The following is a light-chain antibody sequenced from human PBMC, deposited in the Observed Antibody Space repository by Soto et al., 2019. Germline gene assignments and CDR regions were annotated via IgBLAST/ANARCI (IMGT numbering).Light chain of an antibody. V-gene: IGKV1-33*01. CDR2: DAS. CDR3: QQYDNLPRT. Sequence: DLRMTQSPSSLSASVGDRVTITCQASQDISNYLNWYQQKPGKAPKLLIYDASNLETGVPSRFSGSGSGTDFTFTISSLQPEDSATYDGQQYDNLPRTFGQGTRLEIK. J-gene: IGKJ5*01. CDR1: QDISNY.